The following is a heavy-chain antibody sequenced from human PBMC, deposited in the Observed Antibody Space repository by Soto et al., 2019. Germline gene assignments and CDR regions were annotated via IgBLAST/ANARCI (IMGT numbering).Heavy chain of an antibody. CDR3: ATDTGVLRWFDP. V-gene: IGHV4-34*01. CDR1: GGSFSGYY. CDR2: INHSGST. D-gene: IGHD2-8*01. Sequence: QVQLQQWGAGLLKPSETLSLTCAVYGGSFSGYYWSWIRQPPGKGLEWIGEINHSGSTNYNPSLKSRVTISVDTSKKQFSLKLSSVTAADTAVYYCATDTGVLRWFDPWGQGTLVTVSS. J-gene: IGHJ5*02.